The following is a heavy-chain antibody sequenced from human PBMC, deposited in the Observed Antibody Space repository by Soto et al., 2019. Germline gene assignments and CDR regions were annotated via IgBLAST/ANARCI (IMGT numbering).Heavy chain of an antibody. CDR2: IYYSGST. V-gene: IGHV4-59*01. D-gene: IGHD6-13*01. CDR3: ARTLKPGIAAAGRGPDAFDI. CDR1: GGSISSYY. J-gene: IGHJ3*02. Sequence: SETLSLTCTVSGGSISSYYWSWIRQPPGKGLEWIGYIYYSGSTNYNPSLKSRVTISVDTSKNQFSLKLSSVTAADTAVYYCARTLKPGIAAAGRGPDAFDIWGQGTMVTVSS.